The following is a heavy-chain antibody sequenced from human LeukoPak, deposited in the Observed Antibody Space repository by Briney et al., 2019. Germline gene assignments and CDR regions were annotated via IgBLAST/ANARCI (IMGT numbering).Heavy chain of an antibody. CDR1: GGSISSYY. CDR3: ATDLYDFWSGYYRDY. Sequence: SETLSLTCTVSGGSISSYYWSWIRQPPGKGLEWIGYIYYSGSTNYNPSLKSRVTISVDTSKNQFSLKLSSVTAADTAVYYCATDLYDFWSGYYRDYWGQGTLVTVSS. J-gene: IGHJ4*02. D-gene: IGHD3-3*01. CDR2: IYYSGST. V-gene: IGHV4-59*12.